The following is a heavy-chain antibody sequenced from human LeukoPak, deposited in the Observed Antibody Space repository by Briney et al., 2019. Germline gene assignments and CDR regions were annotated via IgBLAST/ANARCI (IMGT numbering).Heavy chain of an antibody. D-gene: IGHD3-3*01. V-gene: IGHV4-4*07. CDR3: ARDIEYVFGSVYWFDY. J-gene: IGHJ4*02. CDR2: IYTSGST. CDR1: GGSISSYY. Sequence: YPSETLSLTCTVSGGSISSYYWSWIRQPAGKGLEWIGRIYTSGSTNYNPSLKSRVTMSVDTSKNQFSLKLSSVTAADTAVYYCARDIEYVFGSVYWFDYGGQGTLVTVSS.